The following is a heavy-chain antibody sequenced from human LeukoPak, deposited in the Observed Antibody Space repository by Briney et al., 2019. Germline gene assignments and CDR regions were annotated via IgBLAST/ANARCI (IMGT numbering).Heavy chain of an antibody. CDR3: ASDQAGSVNSFDP. V-gene: IGHV1-2*06. CDR2: INPNSGGT. J-gene: IGHJ5*02. CDR1: GHTFTAYY. Sequence: ASVKVSCKASGHTFTAYYIHWVGQAPGQGLEWMGRINPNSGGTDYAQNFRGRVTSTTDTSVSTAYMDLTRLRSDDTAVYYWASDQAGSVNSFDPWGQGTLVTVSS.